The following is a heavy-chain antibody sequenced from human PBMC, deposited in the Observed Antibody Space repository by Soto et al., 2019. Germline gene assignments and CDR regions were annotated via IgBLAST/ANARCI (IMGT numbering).Heavy chain of an antibody. CDR1: GFTVSSNY. CDR3: ARAYSSGWFIDAFDI. D-gene: IGHD6-19*01. Sequence: VQPVESGGGLIQPGGSLRLSCAASGFTVSSNYMSWVRQAPGKGLEWVSVIYSGGSTYYADSVKGRFTISRDNSKNTLYLQMNSLRAEDTAVYYCARAYSSGWFIDAFDIWGQGTMVTVSS. J-gene: IGHJ3*02. V-gene: IGHV3-53*01. CDR2: IYSGGST.